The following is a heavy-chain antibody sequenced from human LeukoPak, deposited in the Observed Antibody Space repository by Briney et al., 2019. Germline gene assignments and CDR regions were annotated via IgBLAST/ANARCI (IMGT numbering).Heavy chain of an antibody. CDR3: ARDLEYYDSSGYYQRGGYFDY. D-gene: IGHD3-22*01. CDR1: GYTFTSYG. V-gene: IGHV1-18*01. J-gene: IGHJ4*02. Sequence: GASVKVSCKASGYTFTSYGISWVRQAPGQGLEWMGWISAYNGNTNYAQKLQGRVTMTTDTSTSTAYMELRSPRSDDTAVYYCARDLEYYDSSGYYQRGGYFDYWGQGTLVTVSS. CDR2: ISAYNGNT.